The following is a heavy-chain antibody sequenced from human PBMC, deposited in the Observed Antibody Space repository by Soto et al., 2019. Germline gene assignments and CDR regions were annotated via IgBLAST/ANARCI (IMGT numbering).Heavy chain of an antibody. CDR3: ARDRYYYDSSGYPDC. CDR1: GFTFSSYA. Sequence: PGGSLRLSCAASGFTFSSYAMHWVRQAPGKGLEWVAVISYDGSNKYYADSVKGRFTISRDNSKNTLYLQMNSLRAEDTAVYYCARDRYYYDSSGYPDCWGQGTLVTVSS. J-gene: IGHJ4*02. CDR2: ISYDGSNK. V-gene: IGHV3-30-3*01. D-gene: IGHD3-22*01.